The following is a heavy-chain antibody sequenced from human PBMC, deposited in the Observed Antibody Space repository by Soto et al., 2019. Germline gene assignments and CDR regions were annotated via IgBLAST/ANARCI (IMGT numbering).Heavy chain of an antibody. CDR1: GCFFNDYH. CDR3: SREGGGSNIAAVLLDP. Sequence: SGVNVSCKTCGCFFNDYHMLWVRTAAGQGVEGVGWINPKNGDTNYPQKFQDRVTITRNTSISTVYIEFNRLTSGDTAGYFWSREGGGSNIAAVLLDPWGQGTLVTVSS. CDR2: INPKNGDT. D-gene: IGHD2-2*01. J-gene: IGHJ5*02. V-gene: IGHV1-2*02.